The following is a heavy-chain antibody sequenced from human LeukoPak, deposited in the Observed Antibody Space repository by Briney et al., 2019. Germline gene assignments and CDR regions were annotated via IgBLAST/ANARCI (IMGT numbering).Heavy chain of an antibody. D-gene: IGHD2-8*01. CDR3: ARGYGSYAY. J-gene: IGHJ4*02. CDR1: GGSISGYY. CDR2: IYASGNT. Sequence: PSETLSLTCTVSGGSISGYYWNWIRQPAEKGLEWIGRIYASGNTNYNPTLKSRVTVSVDTSKNQFSLKLNFVTAADTAVYYCARGYGSYAYWGQGTLVTVPS. V-gene: IGHV4-4*07.